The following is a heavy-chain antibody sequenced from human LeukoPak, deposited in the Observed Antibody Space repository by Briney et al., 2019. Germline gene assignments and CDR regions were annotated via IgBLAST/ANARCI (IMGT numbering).Heavy chain of an antibody. J-gene: IGHJ4*02. CDR2: ISGSGGST. D-gene: IGHD4-17*01. Sequence: PGGSLRLSCAASGFTFSSYAMSWVRQAPGKGLVWVSAISGSGGSTYYADSVKGRFTISRDNSKNTLYLQMNSLRAEDTAVDYCAKGMTTVTSSPGGYWGQGTLVTVSS. CDR1: GFTFSSYA. CDR3: AKGMTTVTSSPGGY. V-gene: IGHV3-23*01.